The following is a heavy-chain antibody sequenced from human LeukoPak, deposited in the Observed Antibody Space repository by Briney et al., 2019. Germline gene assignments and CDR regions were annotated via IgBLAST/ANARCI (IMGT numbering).Heavy chain of an antibody. CDR2: INHSGST. J-gene: IGHJ5*02. Sequence: SETLSLTCAVYGGSFSGYYWSWIRQPPGKGLEWIGEINHSGSTNYNPSLKSRVTISVDTSKNQFSLKLSSVTAADTAVYYCARMVPAAMRDWFDPWGQGTLATVSS. CDR1: GGSFSGYY. CDR3: ARMVPAAMRDWFDP. V-gene: IGHV4-34*01. D-gene: IGHD2-2*01.